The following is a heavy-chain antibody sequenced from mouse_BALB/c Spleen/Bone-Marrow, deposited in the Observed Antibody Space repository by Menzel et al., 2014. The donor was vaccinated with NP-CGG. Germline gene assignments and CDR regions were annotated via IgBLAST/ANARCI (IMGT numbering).Heavy chain of an antibody. CDR3: ASYYRYDRRFAY. J-gene: IGHJ3*01. CDR1: GFNIKDTY. D-gene: IGHD2-14*01. Sequence: VQLQQSGAELVKPGASVKLSCPASGFNIKDTYMHWGKQRPEQGLEGIGRIDPANGNTKYDPKFQGKATITADTSSNTAYLQLSSLTSEDTAVYYCASYYRYDRRFAYWGQGTLVTVSA. V-gene: IGHV14-3*02. CDR2: IDPANGNT.